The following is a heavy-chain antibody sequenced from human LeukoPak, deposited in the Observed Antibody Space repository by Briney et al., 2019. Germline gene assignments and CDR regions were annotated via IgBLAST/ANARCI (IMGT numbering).Heavy chain of an antibody. CDR1: GYTFTTYD. D-gene: IGHD2/OR15-2a*01. V-gene: IGHV1-8*02. CDR3: ARGISRRVNWFDP. J-gene: IGHJ5*02. Sequence: ASVKVSCKASGYTFTTYDINWVRQATGQGLEWTGWMNPNSGKTDYAQRFQGRVTMTRNTSISTAYMELSSLTSEDTAVYYCARGISRRVNWFDPWGQGTLVTVSS. CDR2: MNPNSGKT.